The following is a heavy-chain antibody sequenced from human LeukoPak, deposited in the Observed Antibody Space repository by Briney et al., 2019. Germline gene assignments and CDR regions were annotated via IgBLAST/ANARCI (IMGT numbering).Heavy chain of an antibody. Sequence: SETLSLTCTVSVGSISISSYYWGWIRQPPGKGLEWIGSMEYSGSTYGNPSVKSRVTVSVDTSRNQFALKLSSVTAADTAVYYCARHGSYGSGSYHYLDYWGQGTQVTVSS. CDR2: MEYSGST. CDR1: VGSISISSYY. J-gene: IGHJ4*02. V-gene: IGHV4-39*01. CDR3: ARHGSYGSGSYHYLDY. D-gene: IGHD3-10*01.